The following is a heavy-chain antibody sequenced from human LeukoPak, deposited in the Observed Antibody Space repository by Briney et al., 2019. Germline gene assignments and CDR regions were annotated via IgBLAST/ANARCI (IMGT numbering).Heavy chain of an antibody. CDR1: GFTFSSYA. Sequence: PPGGSLRLSCAASGFTFSSYAMSWVRQAPGKGLEWVSAISGSGGSTYYADSVKGRFTISRDNSKNTLYLQMNSLRAEDTAVYYCAKGTIRYCSSTGCYIDYWGQGTLVTVSS. CDR2: ISGSGGST. J-gene: IGHJ4*02. D-gene: IGHD2-2*01. V-gene: IGHV3-23*01. CDR3: AKGTIRYCSSTGCYIDY.